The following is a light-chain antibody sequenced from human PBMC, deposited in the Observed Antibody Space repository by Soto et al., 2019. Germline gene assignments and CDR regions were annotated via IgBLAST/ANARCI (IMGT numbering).Light chain of an antibody. CDR2: DAS. CDR3: QQRSNWPVT. V-gene: IGKV3-11*01. CDR1: QSVTSY. J-gene: IGKJ5*01. Sequence: EIVLTQSPATLSLSPGERATLSCRASQSVTSYLAWYQQRPGQAPRLLIYDASRRATGIPARFSGSGSGTDFTLTISSLEPEDFAVYYCQQRSNWPVTFGQGTRLEIK.